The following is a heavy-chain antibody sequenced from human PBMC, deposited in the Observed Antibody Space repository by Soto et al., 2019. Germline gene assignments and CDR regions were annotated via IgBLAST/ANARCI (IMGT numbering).Heavy chain of an antibody. D-gene: IGHD3-22*01. V-gene: IGHV1-2*02. CDR1: GYTFTGYY. CDR3: ARDSEAFITMIVVSAYYFDY. Sequence: GPSVKVSCKASGYTFTGYYMHWVRQAPGQGLEWMGWINPNSGGTNYAQKFQGRVTMTRDTSISTAYMELSRLRSDDTAVYYCARDSEAFITMIVVSAYYFDYWGQGTLVTVSS. J-gene: IGHJ4*02. CDR2: INPNSGGT.